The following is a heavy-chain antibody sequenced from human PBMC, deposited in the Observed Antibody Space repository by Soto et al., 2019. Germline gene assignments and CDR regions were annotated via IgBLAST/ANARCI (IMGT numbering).Heavy chain of an antibody. CDR1: GFIFSSYW. Sequence: GGSLRLYCAASGFIFSSYWMSWVRQAPGKGLKWVAVISYDGSNKYYADSVKGRFTISRDNSKKTLYLQMNSLRAEERAVYYCARAPSRGSYPKKSYFHQWGREPLLTVSS. CDR2: ISYDGSNK. J-gene: IGHJ4*02. D-gene: IGHD1-26*01. V-gene: IGHV3-30-3*01. CDR3: ARAPSRGSYPKKSYFHQ.